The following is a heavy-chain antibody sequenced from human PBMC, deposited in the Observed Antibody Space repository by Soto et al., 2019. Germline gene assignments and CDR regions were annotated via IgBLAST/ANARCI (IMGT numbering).Heavy chain of an antibody. CDR2: IYYSGST. Sequence: SETLSLTCTVSGGSISSYYWSWIRQPPGKGLEWIGYIYYSGSTNYNPSLKSRVTISVDTSKNQFSLKLSSVTAADTAVYYCARSRGSGPYYYYYGMDVWGQGTTVTVS. CDR3: ARSRGSGPYYYYYGMDV. V-gene: IGHV4-59*01. CDR1: GGSISSYY. J-gene: IGHJ6*02. D-gene: IGHD2-15*01.